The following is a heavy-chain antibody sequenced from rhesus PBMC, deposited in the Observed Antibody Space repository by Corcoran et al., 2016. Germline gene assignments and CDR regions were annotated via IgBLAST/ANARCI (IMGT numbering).Heavy chain of an antibody. D-gene: IGHD1-20*01. CDR2: IYGKSAST. CDR3: ARRMAGTADWYFDI. J-gene: IGHJ2*01. Sequence: QVQLQESGPGLVKPSETLSLTCTVSGGSISGYYYCSWIPQPPWTGLEWIGGIYGKSASTYYNPSLKSRFTISKDTSKNQFSLKLSSVTAADTAVYDCARRMAGTADWYFDIWGPGTPITISS. V-gene: IGHV4-143*01. CDR1: GGSISGYYY.